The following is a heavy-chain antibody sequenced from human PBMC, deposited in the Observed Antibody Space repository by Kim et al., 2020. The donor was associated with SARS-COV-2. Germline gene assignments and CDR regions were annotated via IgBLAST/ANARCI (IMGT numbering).Heavy chain of an antibody. V-gene: IGHV3-30*04. J-gene: IGHJ6*02. CDR2: ISYDGSNK. CDR1: GFTFSSYA. CDR3: ARELTLDVDTAMVTVYYYGMDV. Sequence: GGSLRLSCAASGFTFSSYAMHWVRQAPGKGLEWVAVISYDGSNKYYADSVKGRFTISRDNSKNTLYLQMNSLRAEDTAVYYCARELTLDVDTAMVTVYYYGMDVWGQGTTVTVSS. D-gene: IGHD5-18*01.